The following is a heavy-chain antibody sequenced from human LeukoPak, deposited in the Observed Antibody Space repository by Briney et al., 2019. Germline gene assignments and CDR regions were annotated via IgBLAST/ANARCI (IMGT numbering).Heavy chain of an antibody. D-gene: IGHD5-18*01. J-gene: IGHJ4*02. CDR3: AKDSGYSYGYYFDH. CDR1: GFTFDDYA. Sequence: GGSLRLSCAASGFTFDDYAMHWVRQAPGKGLAWVSLISGYGGSTYYADSVKGRFTISRDNSKNSLYLQMNSLRTEDTALYYCAKDSGYSYGYYFDHWGQGTLVTVSS. V-gene: IGHV3-43*02. CDR2: ISGYGGST.